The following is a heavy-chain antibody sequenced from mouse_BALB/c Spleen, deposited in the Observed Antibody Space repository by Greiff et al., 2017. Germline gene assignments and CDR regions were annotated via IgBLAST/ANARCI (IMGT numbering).Heavy chain of an antibody. J-gene: IGHJ4*01. CDR2: ISSGGST. CDR3: ARGGANWDAMDY. Sequence: EVQLVESGGGLVKPGGSLKLSCAASGFTFSSYAMSWVRQTPEKRLEWVASISSGGSTYYPDSVKGRFTISRDNARNILYLQMSSLRSEDTAMYYCARGGANWDAMDYWGQGTSVTVSS. V-gene: IGHV5-6-5*01. D-gene: IGHD4-1*01. CDR1: GFTFSSYA.